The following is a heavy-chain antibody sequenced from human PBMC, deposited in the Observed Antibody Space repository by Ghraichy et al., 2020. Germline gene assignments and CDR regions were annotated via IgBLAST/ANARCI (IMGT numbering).Heavy chain of an antibody. CDR2: ISSSSSTI. J-gene: IGHJ4*02. D-gene: IGHD2-2*01. Sequence: GSLRLSCAASGFTFSSYSMNWVRQAPGKGLEWVSYISSSSSTIYYADSVKGRFTISRDNAKNSLYLQMNSLRDEDTAVYYCAREGRLGAVPAAPDYWGQGTLVTVSS. CDR3: AREGRLGAVPAAPDY. CDR1: GFTFSSYS. V-gene: IGHV3-48*02.